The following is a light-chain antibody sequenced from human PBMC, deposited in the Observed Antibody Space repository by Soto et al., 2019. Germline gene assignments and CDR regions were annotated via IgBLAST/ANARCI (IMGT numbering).Light chain of an antibody. V-gene: IGLV3-21*02. CDR3: QVWDSSSDHVV. CDR1: NIGSNS. Sequence: SSELTQPPSVSVAPGQTARITCGGNNIGSNSVHWYQQKPGQAPVLVVYDDSDRPSGTPERFSGSNSGNTATLTISRVEAGDEADYYCQVWDSSSDHVVFGGGTKLTVL. CDR2: DDS. J-gene: IGLJ2*01.